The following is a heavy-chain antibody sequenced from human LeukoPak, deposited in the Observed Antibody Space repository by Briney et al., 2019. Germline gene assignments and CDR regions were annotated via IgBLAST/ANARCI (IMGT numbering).Heavy chain of an antibody. J-gene: IGHJ4*02. CDR1: GFTFDDYA. D-gene: IGHD4-17*01. Sequence: GGSLRLSCAASGFTFDDYAMHWVRQAPGKGLEWVSGISWNSGSIGYADSVKGRFTISRDNAKNSLYLQMNSLRAEDTALYYCAKDLDYGDYEGYFDYWGQGTLVTVSS. V-gene: IGHV3-9*01. CDR3: AKDLDYGDYEGYFDY. CDR2: ISWNSGSI.